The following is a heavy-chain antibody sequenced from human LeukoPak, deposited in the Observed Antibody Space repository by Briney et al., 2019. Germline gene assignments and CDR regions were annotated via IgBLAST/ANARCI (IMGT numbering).Heavy chain of an antibody. CDR2: ISYGGST. V-gene: IGHV4-59*08. D-gene: IGHD6-13*01. Sequence: PSETLSLTCTVSGGSISSYYWSWIRQPPGKGLDWIAYISYGGSTNYNPSLKSRVTISVDTSKNQVSLKVSSVTAADTAVYYCARHWETSSWYVDYWGQGTLVIVSS. J-gene: IGHJ4*02. CDR3: ARHWETSSWYVDY. CDR1: GGSISSYY.